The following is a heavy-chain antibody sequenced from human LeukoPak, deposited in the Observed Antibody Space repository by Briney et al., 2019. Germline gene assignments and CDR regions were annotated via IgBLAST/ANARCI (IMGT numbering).Heavy chain of an antibody. J-gene: IGHJ6*02. Sequence: GRSLRLSCAASGFTFSSYGMHWVRQAPGKGLEWVAAIWYDGSNKYYADSVKGRFTISRDNSKNTLYLQMNSLRAEDTAVYYCARDEDGYNSGYYYYYGMDVWGQGTTVSVSS. V-gene: IGHV3-33*01. CDR2: IWYDGSNK. CDR1: GFTFSSYG. CDR3: ARDEDGYNSGYYYYYGMDV. D-gene: IGHD5-24*01.